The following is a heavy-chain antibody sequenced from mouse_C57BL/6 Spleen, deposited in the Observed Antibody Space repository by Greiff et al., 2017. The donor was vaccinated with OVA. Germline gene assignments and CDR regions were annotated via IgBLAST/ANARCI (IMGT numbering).Heavy chain of an antibody. Sequence: QVQLQQPGAELVMPGASVKLSCKASGYTFTSYWMHWVKQRPGQGLEWIGEIDPSDSYTNYNQKFTGKSTLTVDNYSSTAYMQLSSQTSEVSAVYYCARGGTTVVAFDYWGQGTTLTVSS. V-gene: IGHV1-69*01. CDR3: ARGGTTVVAFDY. D-gene: IGHD1-1*01. J-gene: IGHJ2*01. CDR2: IDPSDSYT. CDR1: GYTFTSYW.